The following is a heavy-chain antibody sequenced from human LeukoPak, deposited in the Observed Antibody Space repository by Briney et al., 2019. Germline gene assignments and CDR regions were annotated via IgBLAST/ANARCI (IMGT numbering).Heavy chain of an antibody. Sequence: SGPTLVNPTQTLTLTCTFSGFSLSTSGVGVGWIRQPPGKALEWLALIYWNDDKRYSPSLKSRLTITKDTSKNQEVLTMTNMDPVDTATYYCAHRPLGNWFDPWGQGTLVTVSS. V-gene: IGHV2-5*01. CDR3: AHRPLGNWFDP. J-gene: IGHJ5*02. CDR2: IYWNDDK. CDR1: GFSLSTSGVG.